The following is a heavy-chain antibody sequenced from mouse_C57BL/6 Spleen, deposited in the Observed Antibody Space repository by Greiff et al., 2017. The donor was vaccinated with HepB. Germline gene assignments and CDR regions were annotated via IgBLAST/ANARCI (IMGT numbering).Heavy chain of an antibody. J-gene: IGHJ2*01. D-gene: IGHD1-1*01. V-gene: IGHV3-6*01. CDR2: ISYDGSN. Sequence: EVQLQESGPGLVKPSQSLSLTCSVTGYSITSGYYWNWIRQFPGNKLEWMGYISYDGSNNYNPSLKNRISITRDTSKNQFFLKLNSVTTEDTATYYCARDRGSSYLGYWGQGTTLTVSS. CDR3: ARDRGSSYLGY. CDR1: GYSITSGYY.